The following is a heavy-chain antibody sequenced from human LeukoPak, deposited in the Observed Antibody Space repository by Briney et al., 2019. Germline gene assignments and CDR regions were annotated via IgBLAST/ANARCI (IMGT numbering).Heavy chain of an antibody. J-gene: IGHJ4*02. D-gene: IGHD2/OR15-2a*01. CDR1: GYTFTGYY. V-gene: IGHV1-24*01. CDR3: ATEAIYFLY. CDR2: FDPEDGET. Sequence: ASVKVSCKASGYTFTGYYMHWVRQAPGKGLEWMGGFDPEDGETIYAQKFQGRVSMTEDTSTDTAYVELSSLGSDDTAVYYCATEAIYFLYWGQGTLVTVSS.